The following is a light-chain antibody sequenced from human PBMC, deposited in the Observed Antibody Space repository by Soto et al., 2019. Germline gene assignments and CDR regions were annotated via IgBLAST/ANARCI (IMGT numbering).Light chain of an antibody. CDR3: HQSYRGWT. CDR2: AAS. V-gene: IGKV1-39*01. Sequence: DIQMTQSPSSLSASVGDRVTITCRASQSISSYLNWYQQKPGKAPKLLIYAASSLQSGVPSRFSGSGSGTDFTLTISSLQPEDFATYYCHQSYRGWTFGQGTKVEIK. J-gene: IGKJ1*01. CDR1: QSISSY.